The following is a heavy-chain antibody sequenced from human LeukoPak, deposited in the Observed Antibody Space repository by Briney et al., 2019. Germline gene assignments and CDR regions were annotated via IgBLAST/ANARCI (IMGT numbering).Heavy chain of an antibody. CDR3: AREIVGAIKSYFDY. Sequence: GGSLRLSCAASGFTFSSYGMHWVRQAPGKGLEWVAVIWYDGSNKYYADSVKGRFTISRDNAENSLYLQMNSLRAEDTAVYYCAREIVGAIKSYFDYWGQGTLVAASS. CDR2: IWYDGSNK. CDR1: GFTFSSYG. D-gene: IGHD1-26*01. J-gene: IGHJ4*02. V-gene: IGHV3-33*01.